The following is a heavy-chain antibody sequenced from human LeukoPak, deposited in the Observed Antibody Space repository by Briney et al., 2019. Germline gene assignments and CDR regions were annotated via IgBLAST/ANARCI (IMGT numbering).Heavy chain of an antibody. J-gene: IGHJ4*02. D-gene: IGHD1-26*01. CDR2: IKSITDGGTT. V-gene: IGHV3-15*01. CDR1: GFTFSNAW. CDR3: TTDLKWELRSHY. Sequence: PGGSLRLSCAASGFTFSNAWMSWVRQAPGKGLEGVGRIKSITDGGTTDYAAPVKGRFTISRDDSKNTLYLQMNSLKTEDTAVYYCTTDLKWELRSHYWGQGTLVTVSS.